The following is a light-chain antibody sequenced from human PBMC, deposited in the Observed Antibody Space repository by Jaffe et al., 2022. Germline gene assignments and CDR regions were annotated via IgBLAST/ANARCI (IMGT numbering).Light chain of an antibody. CDR3: SSYTSSSTGSWV. CDR2: DVS. V-gene: IGLV2-14*03. CDR1: SSDVGGYNY. Sequence: QSALTQPASVSGSPGQSITISCTGTSSDVGGYNYVSWYQQHPGKAPKLMIYDVSNRPSGVSNRFSGSKSGNTASLTISGLQAEDEADYYCSSYTSSSTGSWVFGGGTKLTVL. J-gene: IGLJ3*02.